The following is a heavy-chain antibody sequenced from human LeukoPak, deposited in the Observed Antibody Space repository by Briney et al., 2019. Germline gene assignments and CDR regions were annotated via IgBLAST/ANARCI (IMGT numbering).Heavy chain of an antibody. Sequence: PGGSLRLSCAASGFTFRNYAVVWVRQAPGKGLEWVSAITGSGATTYYADSVRGRFTIYRGNSKNTLYLQMNNLRVEDTAVYYCGKDPNGDYVGAFDFQRWGQGTLVTVSS. CDR2: ITGSGATT. CDR3: GKDPNGDYVGAFDFQR. CDR1: GFTFRNYA. D-gene: IGHD4-17*01. V-gene: IGHV3-23*01. J-gene: IGHJ1*01.